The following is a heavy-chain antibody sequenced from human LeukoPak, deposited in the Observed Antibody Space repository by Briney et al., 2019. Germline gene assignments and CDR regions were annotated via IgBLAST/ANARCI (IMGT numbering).Heavy chain of an antibody. V-gene: IGHV3-43*02. CDR1: GFTFDDYA. J-gene: IGHJ5*02. D-gene: IGHD5-12*01. CDR2: ISGDGGST. Sequence: PGGSLRLSCAASGFTFDDYAMHWVRQAPGKGLEWVSLISGDGGSTYYADSVKGRFTISRDNSKNSLYLQMNSLRTEDTALYYCAKDYTIGWQYSNWFDPWGQGTLVTVSS. CDR3: AKDYTIGWQYSNWFDP.